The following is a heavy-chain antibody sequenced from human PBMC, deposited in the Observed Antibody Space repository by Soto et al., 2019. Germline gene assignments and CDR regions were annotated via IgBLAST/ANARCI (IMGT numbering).Heavy chain of an antibody. CDR3: ARDPPYYYDSSGYVDY. CDR2: INPNSGGT. CDR1: GYTFTGYY. D-gene: IGHD3-22*01. V-gene: IGHV1-2*02. Sequence: GASVKVSCKASGYTFTGYYMHWVRQAPGQGLEWMGWINPNSGGTNYAQKFQGRVTMTRDTSISTAYMELRSLRSDDTAVYYCARDPPYYYDSSGYVDYWGQGTLVIVSS. J-gene: IGHJ4*02.